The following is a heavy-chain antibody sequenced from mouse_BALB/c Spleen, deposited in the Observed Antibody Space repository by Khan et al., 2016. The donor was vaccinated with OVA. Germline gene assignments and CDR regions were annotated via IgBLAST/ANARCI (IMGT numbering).Heavy chain of an antibody. CDR3: ARSLVDYHAMDY. V-gene: IGHV5-9-3*01. J-gene: IGHJ4*01. D-gene: IGHD2-2*01. Sequence: EVELVESGGGLVKPGGSLKLSCSASGFTFSSYAMSWVRQTPEQRLELVATISSGGHYTFYPDSVKGRFTISRDNARNTLYLQMNSLRSEDTAMHYCARSLVDYHAMDYWGQGTSVTVSS. CDR2: ISSGGHYT. CDR1: GFTFSSYA.